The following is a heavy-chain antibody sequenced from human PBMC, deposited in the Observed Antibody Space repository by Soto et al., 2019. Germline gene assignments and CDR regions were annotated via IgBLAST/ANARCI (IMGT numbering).Heavy chain of an antibody. CDR3: ARGDSTDCSNGVCSFFYNHEMDV. D-gene: IGHD2-8*01. CDR1: GYSFTDYH. V-gene: IGHV1-2*04. CDR2: INPKRGGT. Sequence: ASVKVSCKASGYSFTDYHIHWVRQAPRQGLEWLGRINPKRGGTSTAQKFQGWVTMTTDSSISTASMELTRLTSDDTAIYYCARGDSTDCSNGVCSFFYNHEMDVWGQGTTVTVSS. J-gene: IGHJ6*02.